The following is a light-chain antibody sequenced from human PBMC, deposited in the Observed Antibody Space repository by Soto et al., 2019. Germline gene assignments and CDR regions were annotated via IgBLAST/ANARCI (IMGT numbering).Light chain of an antibody. V-gene: IGKV1-9*01. CDR2: AAS. CDR3: QQLNSDPIT. CDR1: QGISSY. J-gene: IGKJ5*01. Sequence: DIQLTQSPSFLSASVGDRLTITCRASQGISSYLAWYQQKPERAPKLLIYAASTLQSGVPSRFSGSGSGTEFTLTISSLQPEDVATYYGQQLNSDPITFGQGTRLEI.